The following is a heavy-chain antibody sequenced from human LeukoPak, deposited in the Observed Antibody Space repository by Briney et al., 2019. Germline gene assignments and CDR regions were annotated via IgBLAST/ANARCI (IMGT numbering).Heavy chain of an antibody. Sequence: SETLSLTCTVSGGSISSSGYYWDWIRQPPGKGLEWIGSVYYSGNTYYKSSLESRVTISVDTSNNRFSLKLNSVTAAGTGTYYCARTSGRGSVDPGTSGYVDSWGQGSLVTVSS. CDR1: GGSISSSGYY. J-gene: IGHJ4*02. CDR2: VYYSGNT. V-gene: IGHV4-39*01. CDR3: ARTSGRGSVDPGTSGYVDS. D-gene: IGHD3-22*01.